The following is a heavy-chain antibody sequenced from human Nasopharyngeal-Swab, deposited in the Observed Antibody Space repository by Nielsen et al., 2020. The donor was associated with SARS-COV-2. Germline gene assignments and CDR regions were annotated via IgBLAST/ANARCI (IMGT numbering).Heavy chain of an antibody. CDR1: GFTFSNYA. V-gene: IGHV3-23*01. CDR2: ISAGSVTI. J-gene: IGHJ4*02. Sequence: GGSLRLSCEASGFTFSNYAMSWVRQAPGKGLEWVSSISAGSVTIHNADSVKGRFTISRDNSKNTLYLQMNSLRAEDTAVYYCARDSPALGVAFDYWGQGTLVTVSS. CDR3: ARDSPALGVAFDY.